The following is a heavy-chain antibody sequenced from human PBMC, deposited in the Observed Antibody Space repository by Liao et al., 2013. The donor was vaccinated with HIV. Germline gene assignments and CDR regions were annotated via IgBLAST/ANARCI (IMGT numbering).Heavy chain of an antibody. Sequence: QVQLQQWGAGLLKPSETLSLTCAVYGGSFSGYYWSWIRQPPGRGVSGLGKYNHSGGTNYSPSLKSRATISVDTSKNQFSLKLSSVTAADTAVYYCARDGGXRYWSGYYYYYYMDVWGERTTVTVSS. CDR2: YNHSGGT. V-gene: IGHV4-34*01. J-gene: IGHJ6*03. CDR1: GGSFSGYY. CDR3: ARDGGXRYWSGYYYYYYMDV. D-gene: IGHD3-16*01.